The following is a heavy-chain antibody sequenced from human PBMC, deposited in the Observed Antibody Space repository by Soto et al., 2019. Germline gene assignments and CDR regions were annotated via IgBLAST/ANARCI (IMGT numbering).Heavy chain of an antibody. CDR3: ATPYYYNH. J-gene: IGHJ4*02. V-gene: IGHV3-21*01. CDR2: ITSNSDHI. CDR1: GFMFSAYT. Sequence: PGGSLRLSCAASGFMFSAYTMSWVRQAPGKGLEWLSSITSNSDHIDYADSVRGRFTVSRDNARKSLYLQMDSLGAEDTGVYYCATPYYYNHWDPGTLVTVSS.